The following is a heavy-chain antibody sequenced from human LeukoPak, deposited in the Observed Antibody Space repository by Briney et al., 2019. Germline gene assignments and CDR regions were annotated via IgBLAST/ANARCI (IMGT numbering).Heavy chain of an antibody. CDR1: GFTFSSYS. CDR2: ISSSSSYI. J-gene: IGHJ4*02. V-gene: IGHV3-21*01. Sequence: PGGSLRLSCAASGFTFSSYSMNWVRQAPGKGLEWVSSISSSSSYIYYADSVKGRFTISRDNAKNSLYLQMNSLRAEDTAVYYCARCTSAVAARLFDYWGQGTLVTVSS. CDR3: ARCTSAVAARLFDY. D-gene: IGHD6-19*01.